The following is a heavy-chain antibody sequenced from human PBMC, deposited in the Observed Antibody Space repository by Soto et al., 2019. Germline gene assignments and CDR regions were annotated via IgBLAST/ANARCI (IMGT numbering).Heavy chain of an antibody. Sequence: GGSLRLSCAASGFTFSSYAMSWVRQAPGKGLEWVSAISGSGGSTYYADSVKGRFTISRDNSKNTLYLQMNSLRAEDTAVYYCANPHRYQLLYFDYWGQGTLVTVSS. CDR3: ANPHRYQLLYFDY. J-gene: IGHJ4*02. CDR1: GFTFSSYA. V-gene: IGHV3-23*01. CDR2: ISGSGGST. D-gene: IGHD2-2*01.